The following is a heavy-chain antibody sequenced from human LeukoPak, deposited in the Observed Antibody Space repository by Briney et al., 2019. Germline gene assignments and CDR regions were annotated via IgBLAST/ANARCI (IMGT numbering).Heavy chain of an antibody. J-gene: IGHJ4*02. CDR3: ARGPSIAARRLPDY. D-gene: IGHD6-6*01. Sequence: GRSLRLSCAASGFTFSSYSMNWVRQAPGKGPEWVSSISSSSSYIYYADSVKGRFTISRDNAKNSLYLQMNSLRAEDTAVYYCARGPSIAARRLPDYWGQGTLVTVSS. V-gene: IGHV3-21*01. CDR1: GFTFSSYS. CDR2: ISSSSSYI.